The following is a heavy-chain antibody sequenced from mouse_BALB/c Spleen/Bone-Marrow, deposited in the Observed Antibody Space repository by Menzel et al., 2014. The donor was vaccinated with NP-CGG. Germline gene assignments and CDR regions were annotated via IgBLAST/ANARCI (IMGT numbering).Heavy chain of an antibody. CDR2: IDPANGNT. CDR1: GFNIKDTY. D-gene: IGHD1-1*01. V-gene: IGHV14-3*02. CDR3: ARSYGSSPFDY. Sequence: DVQLQESGAELVKPGASVKLSCTASGFNIKDTYMHWVKQRPEQGLEWIGRIDPANGNTKYDPKFQGKATITADTSSNTAYLQLSSLTSEDTAVYYCARSYGSSPFDYWGQGTTPTVSS. J-gene: IGHJ2*01.